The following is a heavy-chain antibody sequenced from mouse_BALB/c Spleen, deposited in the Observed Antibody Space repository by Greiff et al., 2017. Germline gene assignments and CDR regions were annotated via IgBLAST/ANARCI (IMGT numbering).Heavy chain of an antibody. Sequence: EVQRVESGPGLVKPSQTVSLTCTVTGISITTGNYRWSWIRQFPGHKLEWIGYIYYSGTITYNPSLTSRTTITRDTSKNQFFLEMNSLTAEDTATYYCARAVVAPRYWYFDVWGAGTTVTVSS. D-gene: IGHD1-1*01. CDR1: GISITTGNYR. V-gene: IGHV3-5*02. CDR3: ARAVVAPRYWYFDV. CDR2: IYYSGTI. J-gene: IGHJ1*01.